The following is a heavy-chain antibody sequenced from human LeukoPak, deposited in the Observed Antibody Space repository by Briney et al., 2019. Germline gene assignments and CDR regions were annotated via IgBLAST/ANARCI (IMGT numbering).Heavy chain of an antibody. D-gene: IGHD1-1*01. Sequence: GRSLRLSCAASGFTFSSYAMHWVRQAPGKGLEWVAVISYDGSNKYYADSVKGRFTISRDNSKNTLYLQMNSLRAEDTAVYYCARSGTGDSDYWGQGTLVTVSS. CDR2: ISYDGSNK. CDR3: ARSGTGDSDY. V-gene: IGHV3-30-3*01. J-gene: IGHJ4*02. CDR1: GFTFSSYA.